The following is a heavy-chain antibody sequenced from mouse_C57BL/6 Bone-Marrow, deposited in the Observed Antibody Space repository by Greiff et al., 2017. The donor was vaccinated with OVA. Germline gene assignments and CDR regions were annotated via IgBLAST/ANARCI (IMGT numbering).Heavy chain of an antibody. CDR1: GYAFSSSW. CDR2: IYPGDGDT. J-gene: IGHJ2*01. CDR3: ARDLYYYASSSRA. V-gene: IGHV1-82*01. D-gene: IGHD1-1*01. Sequence: VQLQQSGPELVKPGASVKISCKASGYAFSSSWMNWVKQRPGKGLEWIGRIYPGDGDTNYNGKFKGKATLTADKSSSTAYMQLSSLTSEDSAVYFCARDLYYYASSSRAWGQGTTLTVSS.